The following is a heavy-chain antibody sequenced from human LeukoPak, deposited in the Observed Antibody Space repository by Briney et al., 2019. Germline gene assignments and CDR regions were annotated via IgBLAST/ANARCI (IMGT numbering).Heavy chain of an antibody. CDR2: IYYSGST. CDR3: ARGAPGMDV. CDR1: GDSISSGGYS. J-gene: IGHJ6*04. Sequence: SETLSLTCAVSGDSISSGGYSWSWIRQPPGKGLEWIGYIYYSGSTYYNPSLKSRVTISVDTSKNQFSLKLSSVTAADTAVYYCARGAPGMDVWGKGTTVTVSS. V-gene: IGHV4-30-4*07.